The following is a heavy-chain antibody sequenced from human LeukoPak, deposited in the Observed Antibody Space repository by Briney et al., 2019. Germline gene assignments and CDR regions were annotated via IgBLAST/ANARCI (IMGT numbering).Heavy chain of an antibody. J-gene: IGHJ4*02. Sequence: SETLSLPCTVSGGSISTYYWSWLRQPPGKGLEWIGYLYYSGSTNYNPSLKSRVTISLDTSKNQFSLKLNSVTAADTAMYYCARSFSPNYYDLLDYWGQGTLVTVSS. CDR2: LYYSGST. D-gene: IGHD3-22*01. CDR1: GGSISTYY. V-gene: IGHV4-59*01. CDR3: ARSFSPNYYDLLDY.